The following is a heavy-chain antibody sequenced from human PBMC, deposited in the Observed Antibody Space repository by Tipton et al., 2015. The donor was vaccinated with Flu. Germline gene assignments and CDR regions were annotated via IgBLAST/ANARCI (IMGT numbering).Heavy chain of an antibody. CDR1: GYSFTSYW. D-gene: IGHD2-2*02. V-gene: IGHV5-51*01. CDR2: IYPGDSDT. Sequence: EVQLVQSGAEVKKPGESLKISCKGSGYSFTSYWIGWVRQMPGKGLEWMGIIYPGDSDTRYSPSFQGQVTISADKSISTAYLQWSSLKASDTAMYYWAGLGCSSTSCYSYYYGMDVWGQGTTVTVSS. CDR3: AGLGCSSTSCYSYYYGMDV. J-gene: IGHJ6*02.